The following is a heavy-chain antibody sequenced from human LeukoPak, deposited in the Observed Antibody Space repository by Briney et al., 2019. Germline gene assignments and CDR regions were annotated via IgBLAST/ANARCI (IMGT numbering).Heavy chain of an antibody. Sequence: HPGGSLRLSCAASGFTVSSNYMSWVRQAPGKGLEWVSVIYSGGSTYYADSVKGRFTISRDNSKNTLYLQMNSLRAEDTAVCYCARDPMIVGREAFDIWGQGTMVIVSS. CDR3: ARDPMIVGREAFDI. CDR1: GFTVSSNY. D-gene: IGHD3-22*01. CDR2: IYSGGST. V-gene: IGHV3-53*01. J-gene: IGHJ3*02.